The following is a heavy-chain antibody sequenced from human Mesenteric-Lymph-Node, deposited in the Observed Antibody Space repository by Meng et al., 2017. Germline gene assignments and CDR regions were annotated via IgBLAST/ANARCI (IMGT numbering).Heavy chain of an antibody. CDR1: GYTFTNSG. J-gene: IGHJ4*02. Sequence: ASVKVSCKAYGYTFTNSGISWVRQAPGQGLEWMGIINPSGGSTSYAQKFQGRVTMTRDTSTSTVYMELSSLRSEDTAVYYCARDHWGVIDYWGQGTLVTVSS. CDR2: INPSGGST. CDR3: ARDHWGVIDY. D-gene: IGHD7-27*01. V-gene: IGHV1-46*01.